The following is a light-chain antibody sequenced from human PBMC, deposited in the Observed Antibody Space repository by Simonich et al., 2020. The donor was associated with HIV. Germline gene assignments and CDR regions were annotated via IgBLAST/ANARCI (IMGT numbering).Light chain of an antibody. V-gene: IGKV1-12*01. Sequence: DIQMIQSPSSVSAAVGDRVNITCRASQCISTWLDWYQQKPGKAPKLLIFAASSLQSGVPSSFSGCGSGTDFTLTISSLQPEDFATYYCQQANSFPWTFGQGTKVEI. J-gene: IGKJ1*01. CDR1: QCISTW. CDR3: QQANSFPWT. CDR2: AAS.